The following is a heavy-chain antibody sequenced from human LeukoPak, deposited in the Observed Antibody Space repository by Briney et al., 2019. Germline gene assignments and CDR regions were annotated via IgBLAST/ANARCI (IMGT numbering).Heavy chain of an antibody. V-gene: IGHV3-23*01. D-gene: IGHD3-10*01. CDR2: ISGSGGGT. J-gene: IGHJ4*02. CDR1: GFTFSNYA. Sequence: PGGSLRLSCAASGFTFSNYAMSWVRQAPGKGLEWVSAISGSGGGTYYADSVKGRFTISRDNSKNTLSLQMNSLRAEDTAAYYCAKDHDSGTYYYLDQWGQGTLVTVSS. CDR3: AKDHDSGTYYYLDQ.